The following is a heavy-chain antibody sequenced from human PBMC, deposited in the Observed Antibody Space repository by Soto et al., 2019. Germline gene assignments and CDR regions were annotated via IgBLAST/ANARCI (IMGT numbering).Heavy chain of an antibody. CDR1: GFTFSSYS. D-gene: IGHD6-19*01. CDR2: ISSSSYI. V-gene: IGHV3-21*01. Sequence: EVQLVESGGGLVKPGGSLRLSCAASGFTFSSYSMNWVRQAPGKGLEWVSSISSSSYIYYADSVKGRFTISRDNAKNSLYLQMNSLRAEDTAVYYCAREEGDSGWKNEYYYYYGMDVWGQGTTVTVSS. J-gene: IGHJ6*02. CDR3: AREEGDSGWKNEYYYYYGMDV.